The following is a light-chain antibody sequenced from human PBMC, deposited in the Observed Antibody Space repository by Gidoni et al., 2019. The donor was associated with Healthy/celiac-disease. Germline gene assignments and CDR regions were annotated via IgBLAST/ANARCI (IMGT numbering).Light chain of an antibody. J-gene: IGLJ1*01. CDR2: EVS. CDR3: CSYAGSSTFEV. CDR1: SSDVVSYNL. Sequence: QSALTQPASVSGSPGQSITISCTGTSSDVVSYNLVSWYQQHPGKAPKLMIYEVSKRPSGVSNRFSGSKSGNTASLTISGLQAEDEADYYCCSYAGSSTFEVFGTGTKVTVL. V-gene: IGLV2-23*02.